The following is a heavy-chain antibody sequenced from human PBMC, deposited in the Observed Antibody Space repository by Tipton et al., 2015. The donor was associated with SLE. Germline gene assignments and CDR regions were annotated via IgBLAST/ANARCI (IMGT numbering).Heavy chain of an antibody. J-gene: IGHJ4*02. CDR3: ARGEWLGDY. Sequence: QLVQSGAEGKKPGASVKVSCKASGYTFTSYGITWVRQAPGQGLEWMGWISAYNGNTNYAPKLQGRVTMTTDTSTNTAYMELRSLRSGDTAVDYCARGEWLGDYWGQGPLVTVSS. CDR2: ISAYNGNT. CDR1: GYTFTSYG. D-gene: IGHD5-12*01. V-gene: IGHV1-18*01.